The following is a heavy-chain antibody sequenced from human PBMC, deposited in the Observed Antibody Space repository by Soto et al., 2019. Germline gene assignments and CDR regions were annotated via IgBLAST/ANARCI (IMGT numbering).Heavy chain of an antibody. J-gene: IGHJ4*02. Sequence: RSLTCTVSGGSISSGGYYWSWIRQHPGKGLEWIGYIYYSGSTYYNPSLKSRVTISVDTSKNQFSLKLSSVTAADTAVYYCARGRGITMIAGGYYFDYWGQGTLVTVSS. CDR1: GGSISSGGYY. CDR3: ARGRGITMIAGGYYFDY. CDR2: IYYSGST. V-gene: IGHV4-31*03. D-gene: IGHD3-22*01.